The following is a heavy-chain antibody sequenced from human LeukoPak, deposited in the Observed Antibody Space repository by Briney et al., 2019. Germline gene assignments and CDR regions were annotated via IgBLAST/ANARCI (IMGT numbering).Heavy chain of an antibody. J-gene: IGHJ4*02. CDR3: ARANIVVVVAATGVLRKAYYFDY. D-gene: IGHD2-15*01. CDR2: IYYSGNT. CDR1: GSSISNYY. V-gene: IGHV4-39*07. Sequence: SETLSLTCTVSGSSISNYYWGWIRQAPGKGLEWIGSIYYSGNTYYNSSLKSRVTISLDTSKNQFSLNLFSVTAADTAVYYCARANIVVVVAATGVLRKAYYFDYWGQGTLVTVSS.